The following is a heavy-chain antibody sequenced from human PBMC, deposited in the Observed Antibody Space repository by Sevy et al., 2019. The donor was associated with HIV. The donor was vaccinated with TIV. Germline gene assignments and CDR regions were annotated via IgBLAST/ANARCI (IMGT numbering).Heavy chain of an antibody. CDR1: GGSFSGFS. D-gene: IGHD2-2*02. J-gene: IGHJ2*01. Sequence: SETLSLTCAVSGGSFSGFSWNWIRQPPGKGLEWIGEVNHYSPSLKSRATISLDTSKNQFSLKLHSVTAAATALYFCARGVEGVVPSPISGLGPWAKYWSFDLWGRGTLVTVSS. V-gene: IGHV4-34*01. CDR3: ARGVEGVVPSPISGLGPWAKYWSFDL. CDR2: VNH.